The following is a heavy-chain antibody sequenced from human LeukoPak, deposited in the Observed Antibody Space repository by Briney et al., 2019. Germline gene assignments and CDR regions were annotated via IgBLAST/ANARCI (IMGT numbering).Heavy chain of an antibody. CDR3: ARKYCGGDCHYYYGMDV. V-gene: IGHV3-23*01. CDR1: GFTFSSYA. Sequence: GGSLRLSCAASGFTFSSYAMSWVRQAPGKGLEWVSAISGSGGSTYYADSVKGRFTISRDNSKNTLYLQMNSLRAEDTAVYYCARKYCGGDCHYYYGMDVWGQGTTVTVSS. CDR2: ISGSGGST. J-gene: IGHJ6*02. D-gene: IGHD2-21*02.